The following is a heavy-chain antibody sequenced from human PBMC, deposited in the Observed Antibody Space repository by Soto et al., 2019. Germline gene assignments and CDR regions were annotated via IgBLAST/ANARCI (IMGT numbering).Heavy chain of an antibody. J-gene: IGHJ5*02. V-gene: IGHV1-3*01. CDR1: GYTFTSYA. CDR3: ARDRVYYDSSGFHTENWFDP. D-gene: IGHD3-22*01. CDR2: INAGNGNT. Sequence: ASVKVSCKASGYTFTSYAMHWVRQAPGQRLEWMGWINAGNGNTKYSQKFQGRVTITRDTSASTAYMELSSLRSEDTAVYYCARDRVYYDSSGFHTENWFDPWGQGTLVTVSS.